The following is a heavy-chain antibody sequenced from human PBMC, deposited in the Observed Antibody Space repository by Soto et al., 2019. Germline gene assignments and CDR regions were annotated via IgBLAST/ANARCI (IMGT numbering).Heavy chain of an antibody. CDR1: GGSISSSNYY. CDR2: ISYSEST. D-gene: IGHD6-19*01. Sequence: SETLSLTSTVSGGSISSSNYYWGWIRQPPGKGLEWIGSISYSESTYYNPSLKSRVTMSVDTSKNQFSLKLTSVTAADTAVYYCARRRYSIGWSTNWFDYWGQGTLVTVSS. V-gene: IGHV4-39*01. J-gene: IGHJ5*01. CDR3: ARRRYSIGWSTNWFDY.